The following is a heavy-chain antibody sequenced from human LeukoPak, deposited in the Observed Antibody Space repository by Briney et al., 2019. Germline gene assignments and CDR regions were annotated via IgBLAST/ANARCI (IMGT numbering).Heavy chain of an antibody. CDR3: TRGSIAYYYMDV. Sequence: SETLSLTCTVSGSSISSSTYYWGWIRQPPGKGLEWIGSIYYSGYTYYSPSLKSRVTISVDTSKNQFSLKLSSVTAADTAVYYCTRGSIAYYYMDVWGKGTTVTISS. CDR1: GSSISSSTYY. V-gene: IGHV4-39*07. D-gene: IGHD3-22*01. J-gene: IGHJ6*03. CDR2: IYYSGYT.